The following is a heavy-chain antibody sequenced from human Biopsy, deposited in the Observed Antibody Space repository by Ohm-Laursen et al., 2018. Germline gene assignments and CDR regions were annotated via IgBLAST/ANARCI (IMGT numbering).Heavy chain of an antibody. Sequence: SLRLSCTASGFTFDDYAMHWVRQAPGKGLEWVSGISWSSRNIGYADSVKGRFTISRDNAKNSLYLQMNSLRAEDTAVYYCAKDQGYYYDRSVYYYFDYWGQGTLVTVSS. CDR3: AKDQGYYYDRSVYYYFDY. V-gene: IGHV3-9*01. CDR2: ISWSSRNI. D-gene: IGHD3-22*01. J-gene: IGHJ4*02. CDR1: GFTFDDYA.